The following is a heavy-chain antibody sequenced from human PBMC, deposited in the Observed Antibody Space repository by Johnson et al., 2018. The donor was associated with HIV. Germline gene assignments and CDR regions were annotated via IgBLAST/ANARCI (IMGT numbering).Heavy chain of an antibody. V-gene: IGHV3-20*04. D-gene: IGHD1-26*01. Sequence: VQLVESGGGLVQPGGSLRLSCAASGFTFSSYGMHWVRQAPGKGLAWVSGINWYGGSTGYADSVKGRFTLSRDNAKNSMYLQMNSLRAEDTAVYYCARVGATAAFDIWGQGTMVTVSS. J-gene: IGHJ3*02. CDR2: INWYGGST. CDR1: GFTFSSYG. CDR3: ARVGATAAFDI.